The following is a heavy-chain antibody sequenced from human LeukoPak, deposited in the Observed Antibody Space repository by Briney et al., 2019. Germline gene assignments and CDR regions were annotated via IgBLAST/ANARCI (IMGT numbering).Heavy chain of an antibody. J-gene: IGHJ4*02. CDR1: GDSISSGSYY. D-gene: IGHD1-26*01. CDR3: ARGSGSYHFLEYSQYYFDY. CDR2: IYTTGST. V-gene: IGHV4-61*02. Sequence: SETLSLTCTVSGDSISSGSYYWSWIRQPAGKELEWIGRIYTTGSTNYNPSLKSRVTISVDTSKNQFSLKLSSVTAADTAVYYCARGSGSYHFLEYSQYYFDYWGQGTLVTVSS.